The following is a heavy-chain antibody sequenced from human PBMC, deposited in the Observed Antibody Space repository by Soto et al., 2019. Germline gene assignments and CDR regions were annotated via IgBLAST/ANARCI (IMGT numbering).Heavy chain of an antibody. CDR1: GFTFSSYA. D-gene: IGHD5-12*01. CDR2: ISSNGGST. Sequence: EVQLVESGGGLVQPGGSLRLSCVASGFTFSSYAMHWVRQAPGKGLEYVSAISSNGGSTYYANSVKGRFTISRDNSKNTLYLQMGSLRAEDMAVYYCARRDGYNFDYWGQGTLVTVSS. J-gene: IGHJ4*02. CDR3: ARRDGYNFDY. V-gene: IGHV3-64*01.